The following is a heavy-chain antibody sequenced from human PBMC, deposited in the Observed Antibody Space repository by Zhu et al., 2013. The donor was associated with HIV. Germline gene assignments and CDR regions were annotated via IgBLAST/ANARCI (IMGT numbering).Heavy chain of an antibody. CDR2: ISSSGSTI. CDR3: ARASRYSYGYFDY. V-gene: IGHV3-48*03. CDR1: GFTFSNYE. J-gene: IGHJ4*02. Sequence: EVQLVESGGDLVQPGGSLRLSCAASGFTFSNYEINWVRQAPGKGLEWVSYISSSGSTIYYADSVKGRFTISRDNAKNSLYLQMNSLRAEDTAVYYCARASRYSYGYFDYWGQGTLVTVSS. D-gene: IGHD5-18*01.